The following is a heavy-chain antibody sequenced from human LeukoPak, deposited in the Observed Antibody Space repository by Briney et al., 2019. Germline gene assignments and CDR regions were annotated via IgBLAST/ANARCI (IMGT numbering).Heavy chain of an antibody. D-gene: IGHD6-19*01. CDR1: GFTFRISA. Sequence: PGGPLRLSCAASGFTFRISAMTWVRQAPGKGLEWVSSISASGDSTYYAGSVKGRFTISRDNSKNTLYLQMSGLRAEDSAVYHCAREGWQVPDWFDPWGQGTLVTVSS. CDR3: AREGWQVPDWFDP. CDR2: ISASGDST. J-gene: IGHJ5*02. V-gene: IGHV3-23*01.